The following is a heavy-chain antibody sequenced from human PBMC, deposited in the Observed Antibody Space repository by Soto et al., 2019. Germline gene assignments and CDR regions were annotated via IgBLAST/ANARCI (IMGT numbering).Heavy chain of an antibody. Sequence: GGSLRLCCAASGFTFRTYGMNWVRRAPGGGLEWVASISSSGSFIYYADSVKGRFTISRDDAEKSLYLQMNSLRAEDTALYYCAREPEGIAAALDYWGQGTLVNVSS. J-gene: IGHJ4*02. V-gene: IGHV3-21*01. CDR3: AREPEGIAAALDY. CDR2: ISSSGSFI. CDR1: GFTFRTYG. D-gene: IGHD6-13*01.